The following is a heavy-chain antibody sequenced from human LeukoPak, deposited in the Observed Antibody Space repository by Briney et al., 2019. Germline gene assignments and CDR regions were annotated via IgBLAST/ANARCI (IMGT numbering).Heavy chain of an antibody. Sequence: PGGSLRLSCAASGFTFSNHWMSWVRQAPGKGLEWVSAISSSSSYIYYADSVRGRFTISRHNAKRSLYLQMNSLRAEDTAVYYCARDLGGYGDYGTNFDYWGQGTLVTVSS. V-gene: IGHV3-21*01. CDR2: ISSSSSYI. J-gene: IGHJ4*02. CDR3: ARDLGGYGDYGTNFDY. CDR1: GFTFSNHW. D-gene: IGHD4-17*01.